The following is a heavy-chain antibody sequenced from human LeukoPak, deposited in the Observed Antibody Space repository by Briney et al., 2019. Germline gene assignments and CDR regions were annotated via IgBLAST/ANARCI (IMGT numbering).Heavy chain of an antibody. CDR3: ARDLRGYSGYVRTGNWFDP. J-gene: IGHJ5*02. CDR2: MNPNSGNT. CDR1: GYTFTSYD. V-gene: IGHV1-8*01. Sequence: ASVKVSCKASGYTFTSYDINWVRQATGQGLEWMGWMNPNSGNTGYAQKFQGRVTMTRNTSISTAYMELSSLRSEDTAVYYCARDLRGYSGYVRTGNWFDPWGQGTLVTVSS. D-gene: IGHD5-12*01.